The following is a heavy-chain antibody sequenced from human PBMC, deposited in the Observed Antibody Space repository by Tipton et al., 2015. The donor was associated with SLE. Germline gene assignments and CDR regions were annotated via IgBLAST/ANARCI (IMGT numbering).Heavy chain of an antibody. D-gene: IGHD4-17*01. Sequence: RSLRLSCAASGFTFSSYAMHWVRQAPGKGLEWVAVISYDGSNKYYADSVKGRFTISRDNSKNTLYLQMNSLRAEDTAVYYCARAYPTTVTTLDDWGQGTLVTVSS. V-gene: IGHV3-30-3*01. CDR3: ARAYPTTVTTLDD. J-gene: IGHJ4*02. CDR1: GFTFSSYA. CDR2: ISYDGSNK.